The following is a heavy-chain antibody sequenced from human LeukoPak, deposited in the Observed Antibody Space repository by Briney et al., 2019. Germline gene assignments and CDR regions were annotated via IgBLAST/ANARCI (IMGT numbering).Heavy chain of an antibody. J-gene: IGHJ4*02. CDR1: GFTFSSYA. Sequence: PGRSLRLSCAASGFTFSSYAMHWVRQAPGKGLEWVAVISYDGSNKYYADSVKGRFTISRDNAKNSLYLQMNSLRAEDTAVYYCARSRGLDYWGQGTLVTVSS. D-gene: IGHD5-24*01. CDR2: ISYDGSNK. CDR3: ARSRGLDY. V-gene: IGHV3-30*04.